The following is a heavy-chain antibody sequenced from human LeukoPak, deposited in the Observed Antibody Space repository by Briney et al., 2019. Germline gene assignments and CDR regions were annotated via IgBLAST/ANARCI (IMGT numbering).Heavy chain of an antibody. CDR3: ARSPSLYSSTWKTPAAHVDL. Sequence: SETLSLTCTVSGGSISHFYWSWIRQPPGKGLEWIGNIFYTGGTNYNPSLKSRVSISLDTSRTQIFLKLRSVTAADTALYYCARSPSLYSSTWKTPAAHVDLWGRGTVVIVSS. D-gene: IGHD6-13*01. J-gene: IGHJ2*01. V-gene: IGHV4-59*01. CDR2: IFYTGGT. CDR1: GGSISHFY.